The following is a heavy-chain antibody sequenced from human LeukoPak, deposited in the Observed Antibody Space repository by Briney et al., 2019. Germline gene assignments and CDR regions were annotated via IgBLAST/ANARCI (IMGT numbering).Heavy chain of an antibody. CDR3: ATDQAVVPALYYYYYGMVV. CDR1: GFTFSSYG. V-gene: IGHV3-30*03. J-gene: IGHJ6*02. Sequence: GRSLRLSCAAYGFTFSSYGMHWARQAPGKGLEWVAVISYDGSNKYYADSVKGRFTISRDNSKNTLYLQMNSLRAEDTAVYYCATDQAVVPALYYYYYGMVVWGQGTTVTVSS. CDR2: ISYDGSNK. D-gene: IGHD2-2*01.